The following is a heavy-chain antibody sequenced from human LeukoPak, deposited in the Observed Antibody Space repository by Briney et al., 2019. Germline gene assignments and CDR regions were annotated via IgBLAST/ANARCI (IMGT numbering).Heavy chain of an antibody. V-gene: IGHV4-34*01. CDR2: INHSGST. Sequence: PSETLSLTCAVYGGSFSGYYWSWIRQPPGKGLEWIGEINHSGSTNYNPSLKSRVTISVDTSKNQFSLKLSSVTAADTAVYYCARFGGGATKDDRLDYWGQGTLVTVSS. D-gene: IGHD3-16*01. J-gene: IGHJ4*02. CDR3: ARFGGGATKDDRLDY. CDR1: GGSFSGYY.